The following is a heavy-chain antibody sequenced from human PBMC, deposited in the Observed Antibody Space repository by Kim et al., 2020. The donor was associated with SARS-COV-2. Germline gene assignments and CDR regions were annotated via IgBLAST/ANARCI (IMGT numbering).Heavy chain of an antibody. D-gene: IGHD6-13*01. Sequence: NPSLKSRVTISVDTSKNQCSLWLSSVTAADTAVYYCARTYSSTWYRGEDYWGQGALVTVSS. J-gene: IGHJ4*02. V-gene: IGHV4-39*07. CDR3: ARTYSSTWYRGEDY.